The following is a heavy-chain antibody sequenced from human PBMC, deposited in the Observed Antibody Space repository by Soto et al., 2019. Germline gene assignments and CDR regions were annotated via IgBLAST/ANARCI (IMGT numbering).Heavy chain of an antibody. CDR3: ARRYSGSLTNWFDP. CDR1: GFTVSSNY. D-gene: IGHD1-26*01. CDR2: IYSGGST. V-gene: IGHV3-53*01. Sequence: GSLRLSCAASGFTVSSNYMSWVHQAPGKGLEWVSVIYSGGSTYYADSVKGRFTISRDNSKNTLYLQMNSLRAEDTAVYYCARRYSGSLTNWFDPWGQGTLVTVSS. J-gene: IGHJ5*02.